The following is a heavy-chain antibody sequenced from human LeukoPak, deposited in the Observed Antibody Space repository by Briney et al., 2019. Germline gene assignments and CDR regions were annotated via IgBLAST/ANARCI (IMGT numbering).Heavy chain of an antibody. CDR1: GYTFTSYD. CDR2: MNPNSGNT. CDR3: ARGPRGDSAFDI. Sequence: ASVTVSFKASGYTFTSYDINWVRQAPGQGLAWMGWMNPNSGNTGYAQRFQGRVTMTRNTSISTAYMELSSLRSEDTAVYYCARGPRGDSAFDIWGQGTMVTVSS. V-gene: IGHV1-8*01. D-gene: IGHD3-10*01. J-gene: IGHJ3*02.